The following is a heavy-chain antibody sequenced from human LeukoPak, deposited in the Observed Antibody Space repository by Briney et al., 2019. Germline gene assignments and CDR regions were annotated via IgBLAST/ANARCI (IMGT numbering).Heavy chain of an antibody. CDR1: GFTFSSYG. Sequence: GRSLRLSCAASGFTFSSYGMHWVRQAPGKGLEWGAVISYDGSNKYYADSVKGRFTISRDNSKNTLYLQMNSLRAEDTAVYYCGRYYDSSGYRYYYGMDVWGQGTTVTVSS. V-gene: IGHV3-30*03. D-gene: IGHD3-22*01. J-gene: IGHJ6*02. CDR3: GRYYDSSGYRYYYGMDV. CDR2: ISYDGSNK.